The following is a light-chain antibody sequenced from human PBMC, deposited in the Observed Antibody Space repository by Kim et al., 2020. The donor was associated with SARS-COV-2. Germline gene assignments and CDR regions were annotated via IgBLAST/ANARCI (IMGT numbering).Light chain of an antibody. Sequence: PGQSITISCTVTSSDICADNVVSWYQHHPRRVPKLMIYEVSNRPSGVSNRCSGSKSGNTASLTISGLQAQEEADYYCSLYTTTSVVSGTGTKVTGL. V-gene: IGLV2-14*01. CDR2: EVS. J-gene: IGLJ1*01. CDR1: SSDICADNV. CDR3: SLYTTTSVV.